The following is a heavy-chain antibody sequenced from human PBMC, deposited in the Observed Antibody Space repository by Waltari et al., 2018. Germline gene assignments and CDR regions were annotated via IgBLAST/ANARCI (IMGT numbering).Heavy chain of an antibody. CDR3: ARDRGRGLYLDT. D-gene: IGHD2-15*01. CDR1: GDSMDYW. Sequence: QLQLQESGPGLVKPSGTLSLICAVSGDSMDYWWSLVRQPPGKGLEWIGQVLGSGRTNYNPSFASRVTISLDTSTHQFALQMTSATAADTALYYCARDRGRGLYLDTWGQGILVTVSP. CDR2: VLGSGRT. V-gene: IGHV4-4*02. J-gene: IGHJ4*02.